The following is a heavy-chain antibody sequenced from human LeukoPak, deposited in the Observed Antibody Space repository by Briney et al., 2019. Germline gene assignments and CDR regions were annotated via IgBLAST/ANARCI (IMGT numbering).Heavy chain of an antibody. Sequence: TGGSLRLSCAAPKFAFSSYAMSWVRQAPGKGLEWVSAISGGGGNTYYADSVKGRFTISRDNSKNSLYLQMNSLRAEDTAVYYCAREGDFGGIPGYYYGLDVWGQGTTVTVSS. CDR3: AREGDFGGIPGYYYGLDV. J-gene: IGHJ6*02. CDR2: ISGGGGNT. CDR1: KFAFSSYA. V-gene: IGHV3-23*01. D-gene: IGHD4-23*01.